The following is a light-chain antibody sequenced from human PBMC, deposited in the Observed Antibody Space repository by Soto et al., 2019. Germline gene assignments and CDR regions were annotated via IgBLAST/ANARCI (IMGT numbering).Light chain of an antibody. Sequence: SALTQPASVSGSPGQSITISCTGTSSDVGGYNYVSWYQQLPGKAPKLMIYDVSNRPSGFSNRFSGSKSGNTASLTISGLQAEDEADYYGSSYTSSSTYDFGTGTKLTGL. J-gene: IGLJ1*01. CDR2: DVS. CDR1: SSDVGGYNY. CDR3: SSYTSSSTYD. V-gene: IGLV2-14*01.